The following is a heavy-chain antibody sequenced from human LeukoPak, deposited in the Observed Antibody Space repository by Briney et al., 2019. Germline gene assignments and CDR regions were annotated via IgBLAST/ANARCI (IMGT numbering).Heavy chain of an antibody. J-gene: IGHJ4*02. V-gene: IGHV4-34*01. CDR2: INHSGST. CDR1: GGSFSGYY. D-gene: IGHD6-13*01. Sequence: PSETLSLTCAVYGGSFSGYYWSWIRQPPGKGLEWIGEINHSGSTNYNPSLKSRVTISVDTSKNQFSLKLSSVTAADTAVYYCVRDQGGSSWVVYWGQGTLITVSS. CDR3: VRDQGGSSWVVY.